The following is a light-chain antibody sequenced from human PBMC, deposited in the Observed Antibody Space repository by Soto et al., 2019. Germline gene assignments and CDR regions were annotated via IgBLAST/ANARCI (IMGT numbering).Light chain of an antibody. CDR1: QSVTNSY. J-gene: IGKJ4*01. Sequence: EIVLTQSPGTLSLSPVERATLSCRASQSVTNSYLAWYQQKPGQAPRLFIYDASRMATGIPDRFSGSGAGTDFTLTISRLQPEDFAVYYCQQYGRSLTFGGGTKVEIK. CDR2: DAS. CDR3: QQYGRSLT. V-gene: IGKV3-20*01.